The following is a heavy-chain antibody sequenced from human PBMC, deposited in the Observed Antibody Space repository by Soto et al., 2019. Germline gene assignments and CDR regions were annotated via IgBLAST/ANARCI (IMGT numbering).Heavy chain of an antibody. D-gene: IGHD3-22*01. CDR2: INSDGSST. Sequence: GGSLRLSCAASGFTFRSYWMHWVRQAPGKGLVWVSRINSDGSSTSYADSVKGRFTISRDNAKNTLYLQMNSLRAEDTAVYYCARDPYDSSGYYYQGGDYWGQGTLVTVSS. V-gene: IGHV3-74*01. CDR1: GFTFRSYW. J-gene: IGHJ4*02. CDR3: ARDPYDSSGYYYQGGDY.